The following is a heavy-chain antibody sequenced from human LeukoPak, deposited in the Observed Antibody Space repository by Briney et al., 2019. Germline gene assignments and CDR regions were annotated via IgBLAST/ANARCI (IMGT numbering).Heavy chain of an antibody. D-gene: IGHD2-15*01. J-gene: IGHJ4*02. CDR3: TTGWLDY. CDR1: GFTFTKAY. Sequence: GGSLRLSCAASGFTFTKAYMSWVRQAPGKGLEWVGHIKSRVDGGTADFAAPVKGRFTMSRDDSKNMLYLQLNSLKNEDTAIYYCTTGWLDYWGQGSLVTVSS. CDR2: IKSRVDGGTA. V-gene: IGHV3-15*01.